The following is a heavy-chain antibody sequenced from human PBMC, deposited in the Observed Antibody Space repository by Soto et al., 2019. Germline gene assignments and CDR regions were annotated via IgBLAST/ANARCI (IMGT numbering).Heavy chain of an antibody. Sequence: QVQLVQSGAEVKKPGSSVKVSCKASGGTFSNYAIIWVRQAPGQGLEWVGGIIPIFGTVNNAQKFQGRVKISSDESTSTAYMEWSSLSCEDTAVYYCAQRCSSIDFPRNDHYAMAAWGQGTSVTVSS. CDR3: AQRCSSIDFPRNDHYAMAA. J-gene: IGHJ6*02. V-gene: IGHV1-69*01. CDR2: IIPIFGTV. D-gene: IGHD2-2*01. CDR1: GGTFSNYA.